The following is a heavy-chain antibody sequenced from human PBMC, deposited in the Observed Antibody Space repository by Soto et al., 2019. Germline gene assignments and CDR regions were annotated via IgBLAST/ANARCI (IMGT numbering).Heavy chain of an antibody. Sequence: ASVKASCKSSGDTFTSYGISWVRQAPEQGLEWMGWISAYNGNTNYAQKLQGRVTMTTDTSTSTAYMELRSLRSDDTAVYYCARVLVGYYGSGSYSGWFDPWGQGTLVTVSS. J-gene: IGHJ5*02. V-gene: IGHV1-18*01. CDR3: ARVLVGYYGSGSYSGWFDP. D-gene: IGHD3-10*01. CDR2: ISAYNGNT. CDR1: GDTFTSYG.